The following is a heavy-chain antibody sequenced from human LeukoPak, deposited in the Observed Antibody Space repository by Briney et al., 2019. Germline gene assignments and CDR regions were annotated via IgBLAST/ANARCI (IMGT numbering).Heavy chain of an antibody. J-gene: IGHJ4*02. Sequence: GGPLRLSCAASGFTFRSYAMQWVRQAPGKGLEWVSYITYNNGTIFYADSVKGRFTISRDNAKDSLYLQMSSLRDEDTAVYYCARDSGYRYADDYWGQGTLLPLFS. CDR3: ARDSGYRYADDY. CDR1: GFTFRSYA. D-gene: IGHD5-18*01. V-gene: IGHV3-48*02. CDR2: ITYNNGTI.